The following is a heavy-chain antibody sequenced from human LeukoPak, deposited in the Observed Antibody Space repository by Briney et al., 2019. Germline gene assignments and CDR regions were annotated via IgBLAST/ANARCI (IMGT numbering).Heavy chain of an antibody. Sequence: GGSLRLSCAASGFTFSSYSMNWVRQAPGKGLEWVSCISSRNTYIYYADSVKGRFTISRDNAKHSLYLQMNSLRAEDTAVYYCARVISDSSGYYWVYYYYDMDVWGQGTTVTVSS. CDR1: GFTFSSYS. V-gene: IGHV3-21*01. CDR3: ARVISDSSGYYWVYYYYDMDV. D-gene: IGHD3-22*01. J-gene: IGHJ6*02. CDR2: ISSRNTYI.